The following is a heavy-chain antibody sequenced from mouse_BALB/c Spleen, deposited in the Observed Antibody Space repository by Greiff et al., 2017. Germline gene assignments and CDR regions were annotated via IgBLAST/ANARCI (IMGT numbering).Heavy chain of an antibody. D-gene: IGHD1-1*01. CDR2: ISSGGST. CDR1: GFTFSSYA. Sequence: DVKLVESGGGLVKPGGSLKLSCAASGFTFSSYAMSWVRQTPEKRLEWVASISSGGSTYYPDSVKGRFTISRDNARNILYLQMSSLRSEDTAMYYCARGREYYDFDYWGQGTTLTVSS. V-gene: IGHV5-6-5*01. CDR3: ARGREYYDFDY. J-gene: IGHJ2*01.